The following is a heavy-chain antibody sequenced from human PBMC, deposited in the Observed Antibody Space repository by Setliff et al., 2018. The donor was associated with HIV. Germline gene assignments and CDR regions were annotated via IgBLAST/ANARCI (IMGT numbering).Heavy chain of an antibody. CDR1: GGSFSGYY. Sequence: SETLSLTCAVYGGSFSGYYWNWIRQSPGKGLEWIGEINHSGSTNYNPSLKGRITISVDTSKKQFSLKLSSVTAADTAVYYCARAMRGVVVTNMYYYYGMDVWGQGTTVTVSS. CDR2: INHSGST. D-gene: IGHD2-21*02. J-gene: IGHJ6*02. CDR3: ARAMRGVVVTNMYYYYGMDV. V-gene: IGHV4-34*01.